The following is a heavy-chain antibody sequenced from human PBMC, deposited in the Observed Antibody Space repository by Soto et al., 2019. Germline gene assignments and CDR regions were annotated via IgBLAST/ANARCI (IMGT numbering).Heavy chain of an antibody. J-gene: IGHJ4*02. CDR2: IDHSGST. CDR3: ARDWGTGSYHFDS. Sequence: SETLSLTCAVSGYSISTGFNWGWTRQPPGKGLEWIGSIDHSGSTYYNLSLKSRVTISADTSKNQISLKLISVTAADTALYYCARDWGTGSYHFDSWGQGTLVTVSS. D-gene: IGHD6-19*01. V-gene: IGHV4-38-2*02. CDR1: GYSISTGFN.